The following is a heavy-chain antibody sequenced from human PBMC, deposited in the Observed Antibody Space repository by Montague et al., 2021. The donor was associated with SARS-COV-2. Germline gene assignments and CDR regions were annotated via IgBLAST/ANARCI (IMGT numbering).Heavy chain of an antibody. CDR1: GGSLNNYF. J-gene: IGHJ5*02. CDR2: ISDSGST. CDR3: ASVDCSGPGES. D-gene: IGHD2-15*01. Sequence: SETLSLTCTVSGGSLNNYFWSWIRQPPGQGLEWVGYISDSGSTKYNPSLQSQVTISVYTARYQFSLKLLSVTAADTAFYYCASVDCSGPGESWGQGILVTVSS. V-gene: IGHV4-59*08.